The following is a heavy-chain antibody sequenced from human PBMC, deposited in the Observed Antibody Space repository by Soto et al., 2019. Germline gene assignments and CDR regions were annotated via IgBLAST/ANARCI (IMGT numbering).Heavy chain of an antibody. J-gene: IGHJ4*02. D-gene: IGHD6-13*01. CDR2: IYYSGST. V-gene: IGHV4-59*01. Sequence: SETLSLTCTVSGGSISSYYWSWIRQPPGKGLEWIGYIYYSGSTNYNPSLKSRVTISVDTSKNQFSLKLSSVTAADTAVYYCANSAGKDYYFDYWGQGTLVTVSS. CDR3: ANSAGKDYYFDY. CDR1: GGSISSYY.